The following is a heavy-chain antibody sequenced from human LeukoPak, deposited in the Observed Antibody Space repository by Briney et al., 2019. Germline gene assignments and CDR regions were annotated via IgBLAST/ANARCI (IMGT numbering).Heavy chain of an antibody. CDR2: ISYDGSNK. CDR3: AKEIVGAPGGL. V-gene: IGHV3-30*18. D-gene: IGHD1-26*01. Sequence: GGSLRLSCAASGVTFDDYAMHWVRQAPGKGLEWVAVISYDGSNKYYADSVKGRFTISRDNSKNTLYLQMGSLRAEDTAVYYCAKEIVGAPGGLWGQGTLVTVSS. J-gene: IGHJ4*02. CDR1: GVTFDDYA.